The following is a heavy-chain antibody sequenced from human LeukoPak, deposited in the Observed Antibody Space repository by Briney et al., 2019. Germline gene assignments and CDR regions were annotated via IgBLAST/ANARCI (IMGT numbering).Heavy chain of an antibody. Sequence: ASVNVSCKASVGTFINYANSWVGQAPGQGLEWMGGIIHIFGTAYYAQKFQGRETNTAEESTRTDCMGMRSVRSEYTAVYYCTPAPGSGCSYYFDDWGQVTLVT. CDR2: IIHIFGTA. CDR1: VGTFINYA. J-gene: IGHJ4*02. CDR3: TPAPGSGCSYYFDD. D-gene: IGHD6-19*01. V-gene: IGHV1-69*13.